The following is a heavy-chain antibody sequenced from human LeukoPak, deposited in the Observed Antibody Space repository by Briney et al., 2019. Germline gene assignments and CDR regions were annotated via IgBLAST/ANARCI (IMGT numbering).Heavy chain of an antibody. CDR3: ARGWNRYSRMDV. D-gene: IGHD6-13*01. CDR1: GGSISSGGYY. Sequence: SETLSLTCTVSGGSISSGGYYWGWIRQHPGKGLEWIGYIYYSGSTNYNPSLKSRVTISVDTSKNQFSLKLSSVTAADTAVYYCARGWNRYSRMDVWGKGTTVTVSS. J-gene: IGHJ6*04. CDR2: IYYSGST. V-gene: IGHV4-61*08.